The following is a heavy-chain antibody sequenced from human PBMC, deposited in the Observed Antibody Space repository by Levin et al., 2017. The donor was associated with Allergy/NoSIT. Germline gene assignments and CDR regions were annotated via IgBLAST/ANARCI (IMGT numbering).Heavy chain of an antibody. CDR2: ISYDGSNK. CDR1: GFTFSSYG. V-gene: IGHV3-30*18. J-gene: IGHJ4*02. Sequence: LSLTCAASGFTFSSYGMHWVRQAPGKGLEWVAVISYDGSNKYYADPVKGRFTISRDNSKNTLYLQMNSLRAEDTAVYYGAKSPSPDFWSGYFFDYWGQGTLVTVSS. CDR3: AKSPSPDFWSGYFFDY. D-gene: IGHD3-3*01.